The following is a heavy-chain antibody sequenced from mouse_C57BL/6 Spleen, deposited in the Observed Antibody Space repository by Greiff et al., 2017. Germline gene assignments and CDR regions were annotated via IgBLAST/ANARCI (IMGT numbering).Heavy chain of an antibody. CDR2: IDPENGDT. Sequence: VQLKESGAELVRPGASVKLSCTASGYNIKDDYMHWVKQRPEQGLEWIGWIDPENGDTEYASKFQGKATITADTSSNTAYLQLSSLTSEDTAVYYCTKGISIATVVANFAYWGQGTTLTVSS. V-gene: IGHV14-4*01. CDR1: GYNIKDDY. CDR3: TKGISIATVVANFAY. D-gene: IGHD1-1*01. J-gene: IGHJ2*01.